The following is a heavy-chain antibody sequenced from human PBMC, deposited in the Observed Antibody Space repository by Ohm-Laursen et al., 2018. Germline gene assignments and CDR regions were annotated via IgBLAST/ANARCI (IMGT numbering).Heavy chain of an antibody. CDR3: ARVTSTITMIAQGAFDI. CDR2: INPSGGST. J-gene: IGHJ3*02. CDR1: GYTFTSYY. Sequence: SVKVSCKASGYTFTSYYMHWVRQAPGQGLEWMGIINPSGGSTSYAQKFQGRVTMTRDTSTSTVYMELSSLRSEDTAVYYCARVTSTITMIAQGAFDIWGQGTMVTVSS. D-gene: IGHD3-22*01. V-gene: IGHV1-46*01.